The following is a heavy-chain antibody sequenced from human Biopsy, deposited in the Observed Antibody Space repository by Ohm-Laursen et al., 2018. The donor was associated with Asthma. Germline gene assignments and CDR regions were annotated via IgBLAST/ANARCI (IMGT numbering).Heavy chain of an antibody. V-gene: IGHV3-30*18. CDR3: AKEVFPGWELRRGPDS. D-gene: IGHD1-26*01. CDR2: ISYEGSNK. Sequence: SLRLSCSASGFTFSNYAMHWVRQAPGKGLEWVALISYEGSNKHYAESVKGRITISRDNSKNTLYLQMNSLRAEDTAVYFCAKEVFPGWELRRGPDSWGQGTLVTVSA. J-gene: IGHJ4*02. CDR1: GFTFSNYA.